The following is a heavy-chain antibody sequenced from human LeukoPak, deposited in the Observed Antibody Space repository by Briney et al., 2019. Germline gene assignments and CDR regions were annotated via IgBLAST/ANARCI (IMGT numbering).Heavy chain of an antibody. Sequence: ASVAVSCTASGGTFSSYAISWVRQAPGQGLEWMGGIIPIFGTANYAQKFQGRVTITADESTSTAYMELSSLRSVDTAVYYCALYKGSGSYYPIDYWGQGTLVTVSS. D-gene: IGHD3-10*01. CDR2: IIPIFGTA. J-gene: IGHJ4*02. CDR3: ALYKGSGSYYPIDY. V-gene: IGHV1-69*13. CDR1: GGTFSSYA.